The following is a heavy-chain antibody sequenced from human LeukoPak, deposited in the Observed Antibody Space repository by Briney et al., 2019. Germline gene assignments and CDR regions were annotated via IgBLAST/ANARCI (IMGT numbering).Heavy chain of an antibody. CDR1: GFTLANYA. D-gene: IGHD2-21*02. CDR3: AKRGVVIWGLLVIGFHQQAYYFDS. J-gene: IGHJ4*02. Sequence: PAESLTLSCVVSGFTLANYAMTWVRHAQGKGLEWDSSISERGKTNYAHSVKGRCTISRDKSMHTVYLQINSLRPENTALYFCAKRGVVIWGLLVIGFHQQAYYFDSWGQGILVTVSS. CDR2: ISERGKT. V-gene: IGHV3-23*01.